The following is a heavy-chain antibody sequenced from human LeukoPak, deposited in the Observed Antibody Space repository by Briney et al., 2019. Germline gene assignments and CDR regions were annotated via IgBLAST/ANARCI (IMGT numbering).Heavy chain of an antibody. D-gene: IGHD6-19*01. CDR2: IIPIFGTA. J-gene: IGHJ1*01. CDR1: GYTFTSYA. Sequence: GASVKVSCKASGYTFTSYAISWVRQAPGQGLEWMGGIIPIFGTANYAQKFQGRVTITADESTSTAYMELSSPRSEDTAVYYCARGGFGGWSHAEYFQHWGQGTLVTVSS. V-gene: IGHV1-69*13. CDR3: ARGGFGGWSHAEYFQH.